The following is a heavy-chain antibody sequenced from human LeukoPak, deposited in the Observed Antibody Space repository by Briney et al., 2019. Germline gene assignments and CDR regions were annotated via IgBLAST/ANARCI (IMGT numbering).Heavy chain of an antibody. CDR3: ARDNRSSSWYVRPDY. D-gene: IGHD6-13*01. Sequence: GGSLRLSCAASGFTFSSYSMNWVRQAPGKGLEWVSSISSSSSYIYYADSVKGRFTISRDNAKDSLYLQMNSLRAEDTAVYYCARDNRSSSWYVRPDYWGQGTLVTVSS. V-gene: IGHV3-21*01. CDR1: GFTFSSYS. CDR2: ISSSSSYI. J-gene: IGHJ4*02.